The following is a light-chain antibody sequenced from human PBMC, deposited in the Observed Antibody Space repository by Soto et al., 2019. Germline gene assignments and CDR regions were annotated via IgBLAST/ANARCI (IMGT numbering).Light chain of an antibody. J-gene: IGKJ1*01. Sequence: DIKMTQSPSTLSASPGDRVIITCRSSQSINKCVAWYQQRPGEAPKLLIYQAYHSRSGVPSRFSGSGSETEFSLTISSLQHADFSTYYSQHYSHYPWTFGQGTKVEIK. CDR1: QSINKC. CDR3: QHYSHYPWT. CDR2: QAY. V-gene: IGKV1-5*03.